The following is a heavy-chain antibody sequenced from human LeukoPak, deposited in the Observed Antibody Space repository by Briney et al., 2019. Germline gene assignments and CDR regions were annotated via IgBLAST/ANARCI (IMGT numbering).Heavy chain of an antibody. J-gene: IGHJ2*01. D-gene: IGHD2-15*01. CDR3: ASIYCSGGSCHSKWYFDL. Sequence: SETLSLTCTVSGGSISSSSYYWGWIRQPPGKGLEWIGSIYYSGSTHYNLSLKSRVTISVDTSKNQFSLKLSSVTAADTAVYYCASIYCSGGSCHSKWYFDLWGRGTLVTVSS. CDR2: IYYSGST. CDR1: GGSISSSSYY. V-gene: IGHV4-39*01.